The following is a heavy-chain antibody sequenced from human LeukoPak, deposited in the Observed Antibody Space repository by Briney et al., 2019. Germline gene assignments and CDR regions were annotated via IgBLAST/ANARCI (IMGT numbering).Heavy chain of an antibody. CDR1: GGSISSYY. Sequence: SETLSLTCTVSGGSISSYYWGWIRQPPGKGLEWIGYIYYSGSTNYNPSLKSRVTISVDTSKNQFSLKLSSVTAADTAVYYCARESPYYYDSSGYYIFDYWGQGTLVTVSS. CDR2: IYYSGST. D-gene: IGHD3-22*01. V-gene: IGHV4-59*01. CDR3: ARESPYYYDSSGYYIFDY. J-gene: IGHJ4*02.